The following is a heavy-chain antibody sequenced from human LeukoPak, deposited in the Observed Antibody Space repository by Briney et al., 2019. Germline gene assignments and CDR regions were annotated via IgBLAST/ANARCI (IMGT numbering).Heavy chain of an antibody. J-gene: IGHJ5*02. Sequence: GESLKISCKGSGYSFTNYWIGWVRQMPGKGLEWMGIIYPGDSDTRYSPSFQGQVTISADKSISTAHLQWNSLKASDTAMYYCARQPGYSSSWYWFDPWGQGTLVTVSS. V-gene: IGHV5-51*01. CDR1: GYSFTNYW. CDR2: IYPGDSDT. D-gene: IGHD6-13*01. CDR3: ARQPGYSSSWYWFDP.